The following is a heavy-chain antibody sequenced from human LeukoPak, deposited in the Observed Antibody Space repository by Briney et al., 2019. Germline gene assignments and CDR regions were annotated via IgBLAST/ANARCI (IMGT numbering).Heavy chain of an antibody. V-gene: IGHV4-61*05. J-gene: IGHJ3*01. CDR2: IYYSGST. CDR3: ARHPFSDGFDL. CDR1: GGSISSSSYY. Sequence: PSETLSLTCTVSGGSISSSSYYWGWIRQPPGKGLEWIGYIYYSGSTNYNPSLKSRVTISVDTSKNQFSLNLNSVTAADTAMYYCARHPFSDGFDLWGQGTMVTVSS.